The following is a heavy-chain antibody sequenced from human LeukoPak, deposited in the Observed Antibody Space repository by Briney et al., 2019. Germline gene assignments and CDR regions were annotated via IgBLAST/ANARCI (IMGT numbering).Heavy chain of an antibody. CDR1: GYSISSGYF. CDR3: ARHRDGYNRAPFDY. CDR2: IYYSGST. V-gene: IGHV4-38-2*02. J-gene: IGHJ4*02. Sequence: SETLSLTCTVSGYSISSGYFWGWVRQPPGKGLEWIGTIYYSGSTYYNPSLKSRVTISVDTSKNQFSLKLSSVTAADTAVYYCARHRDGYNRAPFDYWGQGTLVTVSS. D-gene: IGHD5-24*01.